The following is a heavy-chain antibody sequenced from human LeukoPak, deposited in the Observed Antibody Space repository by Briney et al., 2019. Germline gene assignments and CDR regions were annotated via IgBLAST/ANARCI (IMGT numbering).Heavy chain of an antibody. CDR1: GYSISSGSYY. Sequence: SETLSLTCTVSGYSISSGSYYWSWIRQPAGKGLEWIGRIYTSGSTNYNPSLKSRVTISVDTSKNQFSLKLSSVTAADTAVYYCARELKEFCSSTSCYAIYYYYMDVWGKGTTVTVSS. D-gene: IGHD2-2*01. V-gene: IGHV4-61*02. CDR2: IYTSGST. J-gene: IGHJ6*03. CDR3: ARELKEFCSSTSCYAIYYYYMDV.